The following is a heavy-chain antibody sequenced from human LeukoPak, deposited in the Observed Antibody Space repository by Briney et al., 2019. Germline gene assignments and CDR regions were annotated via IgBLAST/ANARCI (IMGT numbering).Heavy chain of an antibody. J-gene: IGHJ6*03. CDR1: GGSISSYY. V-gene: IGHV4-4*07. CDR3: ARGVATTFYYYYYMDV. CDR2: IYTSGST. Sequence: SETLSLTRTVSGGSISSYYWSWIRRPAGKGLEWIGRIYTSGSTNYNPSLKSRVTMSVDTSKNQFSLKLSSVTAADTAVYYCARGVATTFYYYYYMDVWGKGTTVTISS. D-gene: IGHD5-12*01.